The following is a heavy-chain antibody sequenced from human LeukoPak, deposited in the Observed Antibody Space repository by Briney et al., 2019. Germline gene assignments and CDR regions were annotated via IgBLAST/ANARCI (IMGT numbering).Heavy chain of an antibody. J-gene: IGHJ6*04. Sequence: SETLSLTCAVYGGSFSGYYWSWIRQPPGKGLEWMGEIKHGGSNNYNPSLKRRGTISVAPYKKQLSLKLSSVTASDTAVYYCARVDGSGSFHYYYSYGMDVWGKGTTVTVYS. CDR3: ARVDGSGSFHYYYSYGMDV. CDR2: IKHGGSN. D-gene: IGHD3-10*01. CDR1: GGSFSGYY. V-gene: IGHV4-34*01.